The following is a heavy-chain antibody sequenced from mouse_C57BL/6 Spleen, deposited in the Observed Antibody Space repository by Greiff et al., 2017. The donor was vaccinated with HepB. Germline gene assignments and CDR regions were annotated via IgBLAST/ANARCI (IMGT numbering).Heavy chain of an antibody. V-gene: IGHV1-50*01. Sequence: VQLQQPGAELVKPGASVKLSCKASGYTFTSYWMQWVKQRPGQGLEWIGEIDPSDSYTNYNQKCKGKATLTVDTSSSTADMQLSSLTSEDSAVYYCARGNLAWFAYWGQGTLVTVSA. J-gene: IGHJ3*01. CDR1: GYTFTSYW. D-gene: IGHD2-1*01. CDR3: ARGNLAWFAY. CDR2: IDPSDSYT.